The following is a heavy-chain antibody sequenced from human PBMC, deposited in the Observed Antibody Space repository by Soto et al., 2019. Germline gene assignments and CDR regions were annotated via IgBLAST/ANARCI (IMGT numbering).Heavy chain of an antibody. V-gene: IGHV3-21*06. J-gene: IGHJ4*02. CDR3: ARRAVTTYHFFDY. CDR2: IHRASTYI. Sequence: SLRLSCATSGFTFGSFDIDWVRQAPGKGLEWVSSIHRASTYIYYADSVRGRFTISRDNAKSSLYLQMNSLTVEDTAVYYCARRAVTTYHFFDYWGQGALVTVSS. CDR1: GFTFGSFD. D-gene: IGHD4-17*01.